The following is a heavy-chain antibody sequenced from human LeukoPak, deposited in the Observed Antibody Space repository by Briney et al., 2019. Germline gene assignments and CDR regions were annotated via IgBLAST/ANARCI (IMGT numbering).Heavy chain of an antibody. CDR2: IYPGDSDT. J-gene: IGHJ4*02. D-gene: IGHD6-13*01. Sequence: GESLKISCKVSGYTFTRHWIGWVRQMPGKGLEWMGIIYPGDSDTRYSPSFQGQVTISADKSVSTAYLQWSSLKASDTAMYYCARPSAAATMDYWGQGTLVTVSS. V-gene: IGHV5-51*01. CDR1: GYTFTRHW. CDR3: ARPSAAATMDY.